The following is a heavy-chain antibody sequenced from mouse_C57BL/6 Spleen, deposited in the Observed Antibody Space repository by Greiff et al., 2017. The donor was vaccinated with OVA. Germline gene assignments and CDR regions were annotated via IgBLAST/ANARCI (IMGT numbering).Heavy chain of an antibody. Sequence: QVQLKQSGAELVRPGASVTLSCKASGYTFTDYEMHWVKQTPVHGLEWIGAIDPETGGTAYNQKFKGKAILTADKSSSTAYMELRSLTSEDSAVYYCTRLGGYYGNYVGIAYWGQGTLVTVSA. V-gene: IGHV1-15*01. CDR3: TRLGGYYGNYVGIAY. CDR1: GYTFTDYE. J-gene: IGHJ3*01. CDR2: IDPETGGT. D-gene: IGHD2-1*01.